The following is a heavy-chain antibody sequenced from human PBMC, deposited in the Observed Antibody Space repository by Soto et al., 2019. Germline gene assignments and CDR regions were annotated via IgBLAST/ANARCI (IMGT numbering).Heavy chain of an antibody. V-gene: IGHV3-23*01. CDR2: IGGRATSA. Sequence: EVQLLESGGGLVQPGGSLRLSWAASGFTFSNYAMSWVRQAPGKGLEWVSGIGGRATSAYYADSVKGRFAISRDNSYNTLFLQLNSLRAEDTAVYYCAKSRYSDSSGDVYDFWGQGTLVSVSS. CDR3: AKSRYSDSSGDVYDF. J-gene: IGHJ4*02. CDR1: GFTFSNYA. D-gene: IGHD3-22*01.